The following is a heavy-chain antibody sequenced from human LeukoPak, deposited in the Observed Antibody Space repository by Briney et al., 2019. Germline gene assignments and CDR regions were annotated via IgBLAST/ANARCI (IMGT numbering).Heavy chain of an antibody. CDR2: IRYDGSNK. D-gene: IGHD3-22*01. Sequence: PGGSLRLSCAASGFTFSSYGMHWVRQAPGKGLEWVAFIRYDGSNKYYADSVKGRFTISRDNSKNTLYLQMNSLRAEDTAVYYCVKDRYYYDSSGYYFSYDYWGQGTLVTVSS. CDR1: GFTFSSYG. CDR3: VKDRYYYDSSGYYFSYDY. J-gene: IGHJ4*02. V-gene: IGHV3-30*02.